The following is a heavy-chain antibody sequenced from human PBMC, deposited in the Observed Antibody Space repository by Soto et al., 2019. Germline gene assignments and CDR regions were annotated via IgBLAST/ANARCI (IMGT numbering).Heavy chain of an antibody. J-gene: IGHJ5*01. CDR1: GCSITSHY. D-gene: IGHD2-15*01. CDR3: ARVGYCPGGSCSSDRWFDF. V-gene: IGHV4-59*11. Sequence: SDTLYLTFTVSGCSITSHYWSWFRQPPGKALEWIGYIYYIGTTDYNPALKSRVTISLDRSKTQFSLTMNSVTTADTGVYYCARVGYCPGGSCSSDRWFDFWCQG. CDR2: IYYIGTT.